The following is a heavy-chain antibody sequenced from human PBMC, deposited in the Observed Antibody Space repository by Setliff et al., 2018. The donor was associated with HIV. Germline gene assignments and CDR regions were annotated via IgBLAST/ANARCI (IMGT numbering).Heavy chain of an antibody. CDR2: ISWDGDST. D-gene: IGHD2-15*01. V-gene: IGHV3-43D*03. CDR1: GFTFDDYA. CDR3: ARKLLTRPNYYGMDV. Sequence: PGGSLRLSCAASGFTFDDYAMHWVRQVPGKGLEWVSLISWDGDSTFYADSVKGRFTISRDNSKNSLYLQMNSLRAEDTAVYYCARKLLTRPNYYGMDVWGQGTTVTVSS. J-gene: IGHJ6*02.